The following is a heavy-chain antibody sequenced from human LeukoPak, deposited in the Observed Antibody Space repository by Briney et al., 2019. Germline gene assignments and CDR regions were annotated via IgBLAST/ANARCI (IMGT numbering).Heavy chain of an antibody. J-gene: IGHJ4*02. V-gene: IGHV3-53*01. D-gene: IGHD3-22*01. CDR1: GLTVSSNY. CDR2: IYSGGST. CDR3: ARDLDDSTFGY. Sequence: GGSLRLSCAASGLTVSSNYMSWVRQAPGKGLEWVSVIYSGGSTYYADSVKGRFTISRDNSKNTLYLQMNSLRAEDTAVYYCARDLDDSTFGYWGQGTLVTVSS.